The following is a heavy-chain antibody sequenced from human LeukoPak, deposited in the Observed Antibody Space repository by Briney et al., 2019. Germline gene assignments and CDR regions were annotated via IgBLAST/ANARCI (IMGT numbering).Heavy chain of an antibody. Sequence: GGSLRLSCAASGFTFSSYAMHWVRQAPGKGLEWVAVISYDGSNKYYAVSVKGRFTISRDNSKNTLYLQMNSLRAEDTAVYYCAVLGYWGQGTLVTVSS. V-gene: IGHV3-30-3*01. D-gene: IGHD3-3*02. J-gene: IGHJ4*02. CDR2: ISYDGSNK. CDR1: GFTFSSYA. CDR3: AVLGY.